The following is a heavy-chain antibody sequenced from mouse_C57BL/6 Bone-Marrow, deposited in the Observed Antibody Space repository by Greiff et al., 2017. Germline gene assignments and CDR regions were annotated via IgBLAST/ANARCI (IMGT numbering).Heavy chain of an antibody. CDR1: GYTFTSYW. CDR3: AKVDGYRFAY. D-gene: IGHD2-3*01. CDR2: IDPSDSYT. V-gene: IGHV1-69*01. J-gene: IGHJ3*01. Sequence: VQLQQPGAELVMPGASVKLSCKASGYTFTSYWMHWVKQRPGQGLEWIGEIDPSDSYTNYNQKFKGKSTLTVDKSSSTADMQLSSLTSEDSAVYYCAKVDGYRFAYWGQGTLVTVSA.